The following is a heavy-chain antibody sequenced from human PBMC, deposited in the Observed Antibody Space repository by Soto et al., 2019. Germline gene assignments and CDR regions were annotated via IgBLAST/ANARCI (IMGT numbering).Heavy chain of an antibody. CDR1: AYTFTSYG. CDR3: AIGVTAILGLDY. J-gene: IGHJ4*02. D-gene: IGHD2-21*02. Sequence: GASVKVSCKASAYTFTSYGISWVRQAPGQGLAWMGWISAYNGNTNYAQKLQGSATMTTDTSTTTAYMQLRSLRSDDTAVYCCAIGVTAILGLDYWGQGTLVTVSS. V-gene: IGHV1-18*01. CDR2: ISAYNGNT.